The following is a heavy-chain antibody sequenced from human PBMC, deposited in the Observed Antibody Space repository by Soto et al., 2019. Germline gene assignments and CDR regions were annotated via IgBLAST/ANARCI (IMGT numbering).Heavy chain of an antibody. D-gene: IGHD3-3*01. J-gene: IGHJ5*02. Sequence: QVQLVQSGAEVRKPGASVKVSCKASGYTFTNYSINWVRQAPGRGLEWMGWISSYNGNTNYAQNLQGRVTMTTDTSTSTAYMELRSLRSDDTAVYYCARDRPPYLEWMSQRGWFDPWGQGTLVTVSS. V-gene: IGHV1-18*04. CDR3: ARDRPPYLEWMSQRGWFDP. CDR2: ISSYNGNT. CDR1: GYTFTNYS.